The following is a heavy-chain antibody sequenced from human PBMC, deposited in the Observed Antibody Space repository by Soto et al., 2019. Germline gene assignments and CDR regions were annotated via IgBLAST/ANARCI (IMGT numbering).Heavy chain of an antibody. Sequence: PSETLSLTCAFYCGSFIGYYWSWIRQPPGKGLEWIGEINHSGSTNYNPSLKSRVTISVDTSKNQFSLKLSSVTAADTAVYYCARVKTFWSGYFPFDYWGQGTLVTVSS. CDR3: ARVKTFWSGYFPFDY. J-gene: IGHJ4*02. D-gene: IGHD3-3*01. CDR2: INHSGST. CDR1: CGSFIGYY. V-gene: IGHV4-34*01.